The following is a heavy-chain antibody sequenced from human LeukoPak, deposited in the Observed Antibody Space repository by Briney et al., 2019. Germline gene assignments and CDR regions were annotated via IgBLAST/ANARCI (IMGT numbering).Heavy chain of an antibody. Sequence: PGGSLRLSCTASGFTFSSNAMNWVRQAPGKGLEWVSGISGGGTTTNYADSVKGRSTISRDNSKNTLHLQMDSLRAEDTAVYYCARDLGLGGYDSPGSWGQGTLVTVSS. CDR2: ISGGGTTT. CDR1: GFTFSSNA. CDR3: ARDLGLGGYDSPGS. J-gene: IGHJ5*02. D-gene: IGHD5-12*01. V-gene: IGHV3-23*01.